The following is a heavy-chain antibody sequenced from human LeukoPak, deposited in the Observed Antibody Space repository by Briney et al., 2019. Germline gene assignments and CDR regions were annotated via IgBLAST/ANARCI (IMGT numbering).Heavy chain of an antibody. J-gene: IGHJ4*02. CDR2: SRNRAKSYTT. Sequence: GGSLRLSCAVPGFTFSDHYMDSVRRAPGKGLEWVGRSRNRAKSYTTDYAASVKGRFTISRDDSKSTLYLQMNSLETEDTAVYYCSRDATGDHWGQGTLVSVSS. CDR1: GFTFSDHY. V-gene: IGHV3-72*01. CDR3: SRDATGDH.